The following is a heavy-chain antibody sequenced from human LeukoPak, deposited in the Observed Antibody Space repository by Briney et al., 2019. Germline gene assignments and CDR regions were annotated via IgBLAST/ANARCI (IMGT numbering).Heavy chain of an antibody. CDR2: ISGSGGST. V-gene: IGHV3-23*01. CDR1: GFTFSSYA. CDR3: ATHSYGRPGDYFDY. J-gene: IGHJ4*02. Sequence: PGGSLRLSCAASGFTFSSYAMSWVRQAPGKGLEWVSAISGSGGSTYYADSAKGRFTISRDNSKNTLYLQMNSLRAEDTAVYYCATHSYGRPGDYFDYWGQGTLVTVSS. D-gene: IGHD5-18*01.